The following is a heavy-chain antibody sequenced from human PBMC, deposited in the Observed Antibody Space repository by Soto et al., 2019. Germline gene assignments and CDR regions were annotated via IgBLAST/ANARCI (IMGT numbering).Heavy chain of an antibody. CDR2: ISAYNGNT. J-gene: IGHJ4*02. D-gene: IGHD3-16*02. CDR1: GYTFTSYG. V-gene: IGHV1-18*01. CDR3: ARDFGGVIVIGGYYFDY. Sequence: ASVKVSCKASGYTFTSYGISWVRQAPGQGLEWMGWISAYNGNTNYAQKLQGRVTMTTDTSTSTAYMELRSLRSDDTAVYYCARDFGGVIVIGGYYFDYWGQGTLVTVSS.